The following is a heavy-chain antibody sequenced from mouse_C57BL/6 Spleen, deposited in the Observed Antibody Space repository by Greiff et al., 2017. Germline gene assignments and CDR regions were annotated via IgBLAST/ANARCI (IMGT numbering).Heavy chain of an antibody. D-gene: IGHD1-1*01. CDR2: IRNKANGYTT. V-gene: IGHV7-3*01. CDR3: ARSSTVVSYFDY. Sequence: EVTLVESGGGLVQPGGSLSLSCAASGFTFTDYYMSWVRQPPGKALEWLGFIRNKANGYTTEYSASVKGRFTISRDNSQSILYLQMNALRAEDSATYYCARSSTVVSYFDYWGQGTTLTVSS. CDR1: GFTFTDYY. J-gene: IGHJ2*01.